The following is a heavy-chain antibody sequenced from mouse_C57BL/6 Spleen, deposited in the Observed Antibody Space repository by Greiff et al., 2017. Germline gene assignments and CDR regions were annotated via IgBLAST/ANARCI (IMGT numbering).Heavy chain of an antibody. CDR3: ASSYYYGSSNWYFDV. J-gene: IGHJ1*03. CDR2: IRNKANGYTT. D-gene: IGHD1-1*01. CDR1: GFTFTDYY. Sequence: EVKLMESGGGLVQPGGSLSLSCAASGFTFTDYYMSWVRQPPGKALEWLGFIRNKANGYTTEYSASVKGRFNISSDNSQSILSLQMNALRSEDSATYYCASSYYYGSSNWYFDVWGTGTTVTVSS. V-gene: IGHV7-3*01.